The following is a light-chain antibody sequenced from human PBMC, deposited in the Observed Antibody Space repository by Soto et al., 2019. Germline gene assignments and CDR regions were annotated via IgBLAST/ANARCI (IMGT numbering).Light chain of an antibody. J-gene: IGKJ1*01. CDR3: QQYGGT. V-gene: IGKV1-5*01. CDR1: QSISNW. CDR2: HAS. Sequence: DIQMTQSPSTLPASVGDRGTITCRASQSISNWLAWYQQQPGTAPKVMIYHASNLQSGVPSRFSGSGSGTEFTLTISSLQPDDFATYYCQQYGGTFGQGTKVDLK.